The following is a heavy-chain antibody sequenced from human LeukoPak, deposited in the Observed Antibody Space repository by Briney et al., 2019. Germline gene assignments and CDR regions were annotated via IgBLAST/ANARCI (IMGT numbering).Heavy chain of an antibody. CDR1: GFTFGDYV. CDR2: IRSKAYGGTT. J-gene: IGHJ4*02. CDR3: TRVWIGYCSSTSCSN. V-gene: IGHV3-49*03. Sequence: GGSLRLSCTASGFTFGDYVMSWFRQAPGKGLEWVGFIRSKAYGGTTECAASVKGRFTISRDDSNSIAYLQMNSLKTEDTAVYYCTRVWIGYCSSTSCSNWGQGTLVTVSS. D-gene: IGHD2-2*03.